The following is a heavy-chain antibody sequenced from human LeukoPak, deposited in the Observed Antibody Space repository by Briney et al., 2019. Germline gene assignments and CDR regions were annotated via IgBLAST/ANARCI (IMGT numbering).Heavy chain of an antibody. Sequence: GGSLRLSCAASGFTFSSYNMNWVRQAPGKGLEWVSSISSSSTYIYYTDSVRGRFTISRDNAKNSLYLQMNSLRAEDTAVYWCARDYIAYDPLDYWGQGTLVTISS. D-gene: IGHD3-3*01. CDR2: ISSSSTYI. J-gene: IGHJ4*02. V-gene: IGHV3-21*01. CDR3: ARDYIAYDPLDY. CDR1: GFTFSSYN.